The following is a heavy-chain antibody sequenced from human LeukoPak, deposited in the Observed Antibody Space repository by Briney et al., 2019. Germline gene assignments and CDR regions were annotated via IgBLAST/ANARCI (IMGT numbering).Heavy chain of an antibody. CDR3: AKARNNDYGWFDP. J-gene: IGHJ5*02. Sequence: PGGSLRLSCAASGSTFSSYAMSWVRQAPGKGLEWVSAISGSGGSTYYADSVKGRFTISRDNSKNTLYLQMSSLRAEDTAVYYCAKARNNDYGWFDPWGQGTLVTVSS. CDR2: ISGSGGST. V-gene: IGHV3-23*01. CDR1: GSTFSSYA. D-gene: IGHD4-17*01.